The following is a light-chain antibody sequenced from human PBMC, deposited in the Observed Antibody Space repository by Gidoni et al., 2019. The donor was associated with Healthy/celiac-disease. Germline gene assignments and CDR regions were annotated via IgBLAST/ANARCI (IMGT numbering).Light chain of an antibody. Sequence: EIVLTQSPATLSLSPGEGATLSCRASQSVSSYFAWYQQKPGQAPRLLIYDASKWATGIPARFSGSGSGTDFTLTISSLEPEDFAVYYCQQRSNWPLMYTFGQGTKLEIK. CDR2: DAS. CDR3: QQRSNWPLMYT. CDR1: QSVSSY. V-gene: IGKV3-11*01. J-gene: IGKJ2*01.